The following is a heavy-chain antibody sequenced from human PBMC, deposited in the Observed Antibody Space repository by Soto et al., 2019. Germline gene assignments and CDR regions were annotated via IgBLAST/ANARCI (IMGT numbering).Heavy chain of an antibody. D-gene: IGHD3-10*01. CDR1: GGTFSSYA. Sequence: SVKVSCKASGGTFSSYAISWVRQAPGQGLEWMGGIIPIFGTANYAQKFQGRVTITADNSKNTLYLQMNSLRAEDTAVYYCTLVRGVIGPSVYYYGMDVWGQGTTVTVSS. V-gene: IGHV1-69*06. CDR2: IIPIFGTA. CDR3: TLVRGVIGPSVYYYGMDV. J-gene: IGHJ6*02.